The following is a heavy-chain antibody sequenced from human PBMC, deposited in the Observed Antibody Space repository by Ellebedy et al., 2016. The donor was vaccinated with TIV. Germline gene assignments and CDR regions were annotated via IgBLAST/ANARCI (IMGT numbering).Heavy chain of an antibody. J-gene: IGHJ3*02. CDR2: INSDGSST. D-gene: IGHD2-2*01. Sequence: GESLKISCAASGFTFSSYWMHWVRQAPGKGLVWVSRINSDGSSTSYADSVKGRFTISRDNAKNTLYLQMNSLRAEDTAVYYCGRSSHGAFDIWGQGTMVTVSS. CDR1: GFTFSSYW. V-gene: IGHV3-74*01. CDR3: GRSSHGAFDI.